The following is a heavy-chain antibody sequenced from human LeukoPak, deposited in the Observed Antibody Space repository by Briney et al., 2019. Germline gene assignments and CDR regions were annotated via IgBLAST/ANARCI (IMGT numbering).Heavy chain of an antibody. Sequence: GGSLRLSCAASGFTFSSYAMHWVRQAPGKGLEYVSAISSNGGSTYYANSVKGRFTISRDNSKNTLYLQMGSLRAEDMAVYYCARAWRYCSSTSCYMYYWGQGTLVTVSS. CDR1: GFTFSSYA. V-gene: IGHV3-64*01. CDR3: ARAWRYCSSTSCYMYY. CDR2: ISSNGGST. J-gene: IGHJ4*02. D-gene: IGHD2-2*02.